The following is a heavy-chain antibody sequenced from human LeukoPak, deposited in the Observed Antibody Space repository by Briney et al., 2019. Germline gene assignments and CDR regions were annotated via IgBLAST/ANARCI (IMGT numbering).Heavy chain of an antibody. D-gene: IGHD1-26*01. CDR2: ISGSGGST. Sequence: GGSLRLSCAASGFTFSSYAMSWVRQAPGKGLEWVSAISGSGGSTYFADSVKGRFTISRDNSKNTLYLQMDSLRAEDTAVYYCAKAASPTTRYFDYWGQGTLVTVSS. V-gene: IGHV3-23*01. CDR3: AKAASPTTRYFDY. CDR1: GFTFSSYA. J-gene: IGHJ4*02.